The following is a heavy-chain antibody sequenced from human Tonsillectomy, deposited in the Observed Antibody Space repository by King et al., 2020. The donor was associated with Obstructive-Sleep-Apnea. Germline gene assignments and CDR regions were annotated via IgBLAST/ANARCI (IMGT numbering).Heavy chain of an antibody. CDR2: ISWNSVSI. D-gene: IGHD6-19*01. V-gene: IGHV3-9*01. CDR3: AKDKDSSGWYADY. CDR1: GFTFDDYA. J-gene: IGHJ4*02. Sequence: VQLVESGGGFVQPGRSLRLSCVASGFTFDDYAMHWCRQAPGKGLEWVSGISWNSVSIGYVDSLKGRLTISRDNVKKSLYLQMNSLRVEDTALYYCAKDKDSSGWYADYWGQGTLVTVSS.